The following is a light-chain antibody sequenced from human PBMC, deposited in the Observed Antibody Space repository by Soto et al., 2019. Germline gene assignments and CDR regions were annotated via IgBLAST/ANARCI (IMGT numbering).Light chain of an antibody. V-gene: IGKV3-20*01. CDR3: QQYGSSPWT. Sequence: EIVLTQSPGTLSLSPGERATLSCRASQSVSSSYLAWYQQKPGRATRLLIYGASSRATRIPDWVSGSGSETVFLLTISRLEHEDFAVYYCQQYGSSPWTFGQGTKVEIK. CDR2: GAS. CDR1: QSVSSSY. J-gene: IGKJ1*01.